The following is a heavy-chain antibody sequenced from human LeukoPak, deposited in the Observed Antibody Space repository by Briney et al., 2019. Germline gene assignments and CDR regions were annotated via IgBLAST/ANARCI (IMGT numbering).Heavy chain of an antibody. D-gene: IGHD2-15*01. Sequence: ASVKVSCKXAGYTFTGYYMFWVRQAPGQGLEWMGRINPNSGGTNYPQKFQGRVTMTRDTSISTAYMELSRLRSDDTAVYYCARGYCSGGSCYSVENWFDPWGQGTLVTVSS. CDR3: ARGYCSGGSCYSVENWFDP. CDR1: GYTFTGYY. CDR2: INPNSGGT. J-gene: IGHJ5*02. V-gene: IGHV1-2*06.